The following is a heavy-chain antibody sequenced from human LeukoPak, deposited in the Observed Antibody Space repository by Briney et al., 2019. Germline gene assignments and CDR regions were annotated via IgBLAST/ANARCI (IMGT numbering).Heavy chain of an antibody. Sequence: SVKVSCKASGYTFTSYDTNWVRQATGQGREWMGWMNPNSGNTGYAQKFQGRVTMTRNTSISTAYMELSSLRSEDTAVYYCAREYGSESHYYYYMDVWGKGTTVTVSS. J-gene: IGHJ6*03. V-gene: IGHV1-8*01. D-gene: IGHD3-10*01. CDR1: GYTFTSYD. CDR2: MNPNSGNT. CDR3: AREYGSESHYYYYMDV.